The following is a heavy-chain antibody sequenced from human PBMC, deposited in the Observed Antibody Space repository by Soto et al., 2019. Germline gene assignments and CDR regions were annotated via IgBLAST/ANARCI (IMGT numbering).Heavy chain of an antibody. J-gene: IGHJ6*02. Sequence: GASVKVSCKASGGTFSSYAISWLRQSPGQGLEWMGGIIPIFGTANYAQKFQGRVTTTADESTSTAYMELSSLRSEDTAVYYCASRDGIAVAGFNYYGMDVWGQGTTVTVSS. D-gene: IGHD6-19*01. CDR2: IIPIFGTA. V-gene: IGHV1-69*13. CDR1: GGTFSSYA. CDR3: ASRDGIAVAGFNYYGMDV.